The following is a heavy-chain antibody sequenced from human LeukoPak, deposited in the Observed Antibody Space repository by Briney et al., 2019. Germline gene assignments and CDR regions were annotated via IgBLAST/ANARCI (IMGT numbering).Heavy chain of an antibody. V-gene: IGHV3-23*01. CDR1: GFTLRSYT. Sequence: GGSLRLSCAASGFTLRSYTMNWVRQAPGKGPEWVSTISGSGGTTYYADSVKGRFTISRDNSKNTLYLQMNSLRAEDTAVYYCAKSGYDFWSEGSYHYYYMDVWGKGTTVTVSS. CDR3: AKSGYDFWSEGSYHYYYMDV. J-gene: IGHJ6*03. D-gene: IGHD3-3*01. CDR2: ISGSGGTT.